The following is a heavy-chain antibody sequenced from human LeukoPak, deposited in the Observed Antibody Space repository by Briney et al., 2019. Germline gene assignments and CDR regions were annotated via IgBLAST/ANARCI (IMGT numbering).Heavy chain of an antibody. CDR2: INPNDGDT. Sequence: ASVKVSCKASGYTFTDYYMHWVRLAPGQGFEWMGWINPNDGDTNYAQKFQGRVTMTRDTSISTAHMEVSRLRSDDTAVYYCARANFLYCSSSTCLFDYWGQATLVTVSS. CDR1: GYTFTDYY. D-gene: IGHD2-2*01. V-gene: IGHV1-2*02. CDR3: ARANFLYCSSSTCLFDY. J-gene: IGHJ4*02.